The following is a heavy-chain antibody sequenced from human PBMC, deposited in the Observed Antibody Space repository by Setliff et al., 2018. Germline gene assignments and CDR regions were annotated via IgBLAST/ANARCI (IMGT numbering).Heavy chain of an antibody. CDR3: VPQGPGYGNGWWTNWFDP. D-gene: IGHD6-19*01. CDR2: INKDESER. J-gene: IGHJ5*02. CDR1: GLIFSNNW. Sequence: GGSLRLSCVASGLIFSNNWMSWVRQAPGKGLEWVTNINKDESERNYVDSVKGRFTISRDNAKNSVYLQMNSLRADDTAVYYCVPQGPGYGNGWWTNWFDPWGQGTLVTVSS. V-gene: IGHV3-7*03.